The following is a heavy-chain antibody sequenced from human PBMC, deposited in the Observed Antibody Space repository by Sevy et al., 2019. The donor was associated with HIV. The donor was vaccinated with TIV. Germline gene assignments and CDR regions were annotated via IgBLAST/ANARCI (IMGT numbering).Heavy chain of an antibody. J-gene: IGHJ4*02. Sequence: ASVKVSCKASGYIFNTYGISWVRQAPGQGPEWLGWISAYNGDTNYAQKFQGRLTMTVDTSTSTAYMELRSLRSDDTAVYYRARDLGGYSSGHFDYWGQGTQVTVSS. D-gene: IGHD2-15*01. CDR1: GYIFNTYG. V-gene: IGHV1-18*01. CDR2: ISAYNGDT. CDR3: ARDLGGYSSGHFDY.